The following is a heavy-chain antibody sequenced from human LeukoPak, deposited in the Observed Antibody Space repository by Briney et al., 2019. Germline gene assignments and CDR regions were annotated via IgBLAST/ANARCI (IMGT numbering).Heavy chain of an antibody. J-gene: IGHJ4*02. V-gene: IGHV3-49*04. CDR3: TRAPHPRCSSSGCYLDY. Sequence: GGSLRLSCSTSGFTFGDYAMSWVRQAPGKRLEWVGFIQAKAYGGATKYAASVNGRFSISGDDSQSIANLQMNDLKTEDTAVYYCTRAPHPRCSSSGCYLDYWGQGTLVTVSS. CDR2: IQAKAYGGAT. D-gene: IGHD2-2*01. CDR1: GFTFGDYA.